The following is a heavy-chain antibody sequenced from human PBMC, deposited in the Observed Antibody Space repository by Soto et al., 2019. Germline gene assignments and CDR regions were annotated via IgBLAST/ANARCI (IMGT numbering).Heavy chain of an antibody. CDR3: AKAWGLDY. D-gene: IGHD7-27*01. J-gene: IGHJ4*02. V-gene: IGHV3-23*01. Sequence: GGSLRLSCAASGFIFSSYAMSWVRQAPGKGLEWVSTVTGSRSNIYYTDSVKGRFTISRDNSKNTLYLQMNSLRAEDTAVYYCAKAWGLDYWGQGTLVTVSS. CDR1: GFIFSSYA. CDR2: VTGSRSNI.